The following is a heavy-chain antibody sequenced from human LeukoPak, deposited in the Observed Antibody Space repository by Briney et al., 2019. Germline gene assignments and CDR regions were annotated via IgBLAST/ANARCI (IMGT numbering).Heavy chain of an antibody. CDR1: GFTFSSYW. D-gene: IGHD6-13*01. Sequence: PGGSLRLSCAASGFTFSSYWMSWVRQAPGKGLEWVAVISYDGSNKYYADSVKGRFTISRDNSKNTLYLQMNSLRAEDTAVYYCAKDQPLSYSTSTYFDYWGQGTLVTVSS. CDR3: AKDQPLSYSTSTYFDY. J-gene: IGHJ4*02. V-gene: IGHV3-30*18. CDR2: ISYDGSNK.